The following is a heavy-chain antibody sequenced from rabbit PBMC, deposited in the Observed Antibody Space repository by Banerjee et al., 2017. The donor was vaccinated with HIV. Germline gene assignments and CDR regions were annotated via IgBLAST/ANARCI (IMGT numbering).Heavy chain of an antibody. D-gene: IGHD4-2*01. J-gene: IGHJ4*01. Sequence: QEQLVESGGGLVQPEGSLTLTCKASGLDFSSNYYMCWVRQAPGKGLEWIACIDTHSSGSTYYANWAQGRFTISKISSTTVTLQMTSLTAADTATYFCARGYTGNDYAYNMWGPGTLVTVS. CDR3: ARGYTGNDYAYNM. CDR2: IDTHSSGST. CDR1: GLDFSSNYY. V-gene: IGHV1S45*01.